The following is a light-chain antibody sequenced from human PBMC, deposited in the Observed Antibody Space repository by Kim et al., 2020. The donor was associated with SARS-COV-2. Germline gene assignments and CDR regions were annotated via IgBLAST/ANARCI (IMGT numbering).Light chain of an antibody. V-gene: IGKV2D-29*02. CDR2: EVS. CDR3: MQTVQLPLT. J-gene: IGKJ4*01. Sequence: PASISCKSSQRLPHSVGKTYWHWYLQKPGQSPQLLIHEVSNRFSGVPDRFSGSGSGTDFTLKISRVEAEDVGVYYCMQTVQLPLTFGGGTKVDIK. CDR1: QRLPHSVGKTY.